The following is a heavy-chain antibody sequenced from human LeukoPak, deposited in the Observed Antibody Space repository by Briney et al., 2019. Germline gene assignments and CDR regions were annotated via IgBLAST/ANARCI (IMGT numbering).Heavy chain of an antibody. Sequence: ASVKVSCKASGGTFSSYAISWVRQAPGQGLEWMGGIIPIFGTANYAQKFQGRVTITADESTSTAYMELSSLRSEDTAVYYCAREAGEIYCDSSGYSRGYNWFDPWGQGTLVTVSS. J-gene: IGHJ5*02. CDR3: AREAGEIYCDSSGYSRGYNWFDP. CDR2: IIPIFGTA. V-gene: IGHV1-69*13. CDR1: GGTFSSYA. D-gene: IGHD3-22*01.